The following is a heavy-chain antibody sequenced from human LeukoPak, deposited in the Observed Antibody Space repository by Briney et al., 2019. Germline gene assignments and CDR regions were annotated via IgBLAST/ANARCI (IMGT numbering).Heavy chain of an antibody. Sequence: GASVKVSCKASGGTFTSYAISWVRQAPGQGLEWMGGIIPIFGTANYAQKFQGRVTITTDESTSTAYMELSSLRSEDTAVDYCARGAVVVSGRAAAGTDDYWGQGTLVTVSS. V-gene: IGHV1-69*05. J-gene: IGHJ4*02. CDR3: ARGAVVVSGRAAAGTDDY. D-gene: IGHD6-13*01. CDR2: IIPIFGTA. CDR1: GGTFTSYA.